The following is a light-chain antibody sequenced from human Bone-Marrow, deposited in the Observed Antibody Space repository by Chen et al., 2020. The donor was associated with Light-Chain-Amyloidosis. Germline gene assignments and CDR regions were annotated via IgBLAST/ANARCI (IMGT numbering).Light chain of an antibody. V-gene: IGLV4-69*01. J-gene: IGLJ2*01. CDR1: SGHSSYA. CDR3: SSYTSSSTPVV. Sequence: QLVLTQSPSASASLGASVKLTCTLSSGHSSYAIAWHQQQPEKGPRYLMKLNSDGSHSKGDGIPDRFSGSSSGAERYLTISSLQAEDEADYYCSSYTSSSTPVVFGGGTKLTVL. CDR2: LNSDGSH.